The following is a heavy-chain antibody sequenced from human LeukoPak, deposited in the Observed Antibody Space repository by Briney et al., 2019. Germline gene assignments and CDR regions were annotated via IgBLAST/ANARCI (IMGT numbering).Heavy chain of an antibody. V-gene: IGHV1-46*01. J-gene: IGHJ4*02. CDR1: GYTFTSYY. D-gene: IGHD1-7*01. Sequence: ASVKVSCKASGYTFTSYYMHWVRQAPGQGLEWMGIINPSSGSTSYAQKFQGRVTMTEDTSTDTAYMELSSLRSEDTAVYYCATAPGGELELSYWGQGTLVTVSS. CDR3: ATAPGGELELSY. CDR2: INPSSGST.